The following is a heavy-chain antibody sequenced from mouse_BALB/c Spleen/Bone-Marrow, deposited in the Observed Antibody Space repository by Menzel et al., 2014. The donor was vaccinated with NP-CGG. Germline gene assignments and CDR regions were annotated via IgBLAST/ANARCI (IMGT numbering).Heavy chain of an antibody. CDR2: INPGSGGF. D-gene: IGHD1-2*01. CDR1: GYAFTIYL. V-gene: IGHV1-54*01. CDR3: ARLRRHYFDY. Sequence: VQLQQSGAELVRPGTSVKVSCKASGYAFTIYLIEWIKQRPGQGLEWIGVINPGSGGFNYNENFKGKVILTADKSSRFAYMQLSSLTSDDSAVYFCARLRRHYFDYWGQGTTLTVSS. J-gene: IGHJ2*01.